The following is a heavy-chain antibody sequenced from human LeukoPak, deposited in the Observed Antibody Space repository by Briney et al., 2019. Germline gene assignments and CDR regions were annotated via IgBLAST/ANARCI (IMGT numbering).Heavy chain of an antibody. Sequence: ASVKVSCKASGYTFTSYGISWVRQAPGQGLEWMGWISAYNGNTNYAQKLQGRVTMTTDTSTSTAYMELRSLRSDDTAVYYCARDRYYDFWSGLTPDRYYYYGMDVWGQGTTVTVSS. D-gene: IGHD3-3*01. V-gene: IGHV1-18*01. CDR3: ARDRYYDFWSGLTPDRYYYYGMDV. CDR2: ISAYNGNT. J-gene: IGHJ6*02. CDR1: GYTFTSYG.